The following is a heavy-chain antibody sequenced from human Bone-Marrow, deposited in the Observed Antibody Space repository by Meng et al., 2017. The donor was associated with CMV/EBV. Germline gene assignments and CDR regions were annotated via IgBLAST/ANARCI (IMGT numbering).Heavy chain of an antibody. V-gene: IGHV4-34*01. CDR2: INDSGST. Sequence: SETLSLTCAVYGGSLTDYDWGWIRQSPGKGLEWIGDINDSGSTKYNPSLQRRVTISVDTSKNQFSLKLSSVTAADTAVYYCARDEAYDVDRYFDYWGQGTLVTVSS. CDR3: ARDEAYDVDRYFDY. J-gene: IGHJ4*02. D-gene: IGHD5-12*01. CDR1: GGSLTDYD.